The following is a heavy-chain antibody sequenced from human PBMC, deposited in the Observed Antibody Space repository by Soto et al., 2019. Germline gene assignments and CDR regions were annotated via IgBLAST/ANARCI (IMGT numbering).Heavy chain of an antibody. V-gene: IGHV3-30-3*01. CDR1: GFTFSSYA. Sequence: QVQLVESGGGVVQPGRPLRLSCAASGFTFSSYAMHWVRQAPGKGLEWVAVISYDGSNKYYADSVKGRFTISRDNSKNTLYLQMNSLRAEDTAVYYCAVIAAAGNFDYWGQGTLVTVSS. CDR2: ISYDGSNK. D-gene: IGHD6-13*01. J-gene: IGHJ4*02. CDR3: AVIAAAGNFDY.